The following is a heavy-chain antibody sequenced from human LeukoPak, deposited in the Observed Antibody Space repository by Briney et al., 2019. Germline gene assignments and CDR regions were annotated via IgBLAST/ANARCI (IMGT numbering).Heavy chain of an antibody. J-gene: IGHJ4*02. CDR2: IYYSGST. CDR1: GGSISSSSYY. D-gene: IGHD5-24*01. Sequence: SETLSLTCTVSGGSISSSSYYWGWIRQPPGKGLEWIGSIYYSGSTYYNPSLKSRVTISVDTSKNQFSLKLSSVTAADTAVYYCARVSEMVAIDYWGQGTLVTVSS. CDR3: ARVSEMVAIDY. V-gene: IGHV4-39*07.